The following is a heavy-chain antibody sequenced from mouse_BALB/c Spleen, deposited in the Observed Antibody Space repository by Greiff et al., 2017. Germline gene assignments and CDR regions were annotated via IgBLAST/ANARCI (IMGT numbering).Heavy chain of an antibody. CDR3: ARSPLYGNYCGY. D-gene: IGHD2-1*01. V-gene: IGHV3-8*02. CDR1: GDSITSGY. J-gene: IGHJ2*01. Sequence: EVQVVESGPSLVKPSQTLSLTCSVTGDSITSGYWNWIRKFPGNKLEYMGYISYSGSTYYNPSLKSRISITRDTSKNQYYLQLNSVTTEDTATYYCARSPLYGNYCGYWGKGTTLTVSS. CDR2: ISYSGST.